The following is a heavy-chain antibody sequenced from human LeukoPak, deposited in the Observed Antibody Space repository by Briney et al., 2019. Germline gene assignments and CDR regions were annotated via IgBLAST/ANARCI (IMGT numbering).Heavy chain of an antibody. CDR3: AKKRLLWFGELYY. V-gene: IGHV3-23*01. CDR2: ISGSGGST. D-gene: IGHD3-10*01. J-gene: IGHJ4*02. Sequence: AGTSLRLSCAASGFTFSSYAMSWVRQAPGKGLEWVSAISGSGGSTYYADSVKGRFTISRDNSKNTLYLQMNSLRAEDTAVYYCAKKRLLWFGELYYWGKGTLVTVSS. CDR1: GFTFSSYA.